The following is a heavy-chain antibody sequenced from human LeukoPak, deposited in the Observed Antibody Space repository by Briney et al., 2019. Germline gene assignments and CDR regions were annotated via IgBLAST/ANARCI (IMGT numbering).Heavy chain of an antibody. CDR1: GFTFSNYA. V-gene: IGHV3-23*01. Sequence: HTGGSLRLSCAASGFTFSNYAISWVRQAPGKGLEWVSTISSSGGVTYYADSVKGRFTISRDNSKNTLYLQMNSLRAEDTAVYYCAREGSLVVPPSPLPFDQWGQGTLVAVSS. CDR3: AREGSLVVPPSPLPFDQ. J-gene: IGHJ4*02. D-gene: IGHD2-2*01. CDR2: ISSSGGVT.